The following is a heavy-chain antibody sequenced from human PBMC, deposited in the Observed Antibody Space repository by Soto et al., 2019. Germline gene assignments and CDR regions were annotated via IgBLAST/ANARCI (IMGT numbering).Heavy chain of an antibody. J-gene: IGHJ6*02. D-gene: IGHD3-3*01. CDR1: GYTFTSYG. V-gene: IGHV1-18*01. CDR3: ARNGVLRFVEWSGDYYSGMDV. Sequence: QVQLVQSGAEVKKPGASVKVSCKASGYTFTSYGISWVRQAPGQGLEWMGWISAYNGNTNYAQKLQGRVTMTTDTPTSTAYMELRSLRSDDTAVYYCARNGVLRFVEWSGDYYSGMDVWGQGTTVTVSS. CDR2: ISAYNGNT.